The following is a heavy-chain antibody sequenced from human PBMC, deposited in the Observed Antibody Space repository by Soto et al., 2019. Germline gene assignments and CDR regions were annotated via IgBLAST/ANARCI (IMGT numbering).Heavy chain of an antibody. Sequence: GASVKVSCKASGGTFSSYAISWVRQAPGQGLEWMGGIIPIFGTANYAQKFQGRVTITADESTSTAYMELSSLRSEDTAVYYCARTHSSGWNPYFDYWGQGTLVTVSS. CDR2: IIPIFGTA. CDR1: GGTFSSYA. D-gene: IGHD6-19*01. CDR3: ARTHSSGWNPYFDY. V-gene: IGHV1-69*13. J-gene: IGHJ4*02.